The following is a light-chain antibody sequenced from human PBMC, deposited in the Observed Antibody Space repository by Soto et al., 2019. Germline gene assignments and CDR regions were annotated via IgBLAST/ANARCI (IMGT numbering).Light chain of an antibody. Sequence: QSVLTQPASVSGSPGQSITISCTGTSGDIGSYNRVSWYQQHPGKAPKLIIYEVTDRPSGVSNRFSGSKSGNTASLTISVLKAEDEAEYYCSSYTNINARACVFGTGTKLTVL. CDR3: SSYTNINARACV. CDR1: SGDIGSYNR. J-gene: IGLJ1*01. V-gene: IGLV2-14*01. CDR2: EVT.